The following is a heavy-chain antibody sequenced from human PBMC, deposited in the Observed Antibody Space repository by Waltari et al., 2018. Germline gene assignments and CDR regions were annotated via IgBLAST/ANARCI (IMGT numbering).Heavy chain of an antibody. CDR1: GGTFSSYA. Sequence: QVQLVQSGAEVKKPGSSVKVSCKASGGTFSSYAISWVRQAPGQGLEWMGGIIPIFGKANYAQKFQGRVTSTTDESTSTAYMELSSLRSEDTAVYYCARVQGLAVPDAFDIWGQGTMVTVSS. CDR3: ARVQGLAVPDAFDI. CDR2: IIPIFGKA. V-gene: IGHV1-69*05. D-gene: IGHD6-25*01. J-gene: IGHJ3*02.